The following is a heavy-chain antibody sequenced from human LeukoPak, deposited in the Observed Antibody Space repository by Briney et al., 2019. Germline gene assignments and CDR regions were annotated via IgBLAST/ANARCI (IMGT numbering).Heavy chain of an antibody. CDR2: LYANGFT. CDR1: GYSVTTNY. J-gene: IGHJ4*02. D-gene: IGHD3-22*01. Sequence: GGSLRLSCAASGYSVTTNYMTWVRQAPGKGLEWVSLLYANGFTQYADSVKGRFTISRDSSKNTLYLQMDNLRMEDTAVYYCARFASSVSSHPVDYWGQGTLVTVSS. CDR3: ARFASSVSSHPVDY. V-gene: IGHV3-66*01.